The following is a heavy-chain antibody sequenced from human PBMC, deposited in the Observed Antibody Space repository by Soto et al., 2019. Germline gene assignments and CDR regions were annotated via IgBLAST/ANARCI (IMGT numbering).Heavy chain of an antibody. V-gene: IGHV1-69*02. CDR1: GGTFGTYT. Sequence: QVQLVQSGAEVKKPGSSVKVSCKASGGTFGTYTISWVRQAPGQGLEWMGRIIPYLDITDYAQKFQGRFTIAVDKSTTTAYMELNRLRPEDTAVYFCARDTTYWGQGTLVTVSS. D-gene: IGHD5-18*01. J-gene: IGHJ4*02. CDR3: ARDTTY. CDR2: IIPYLDIT.